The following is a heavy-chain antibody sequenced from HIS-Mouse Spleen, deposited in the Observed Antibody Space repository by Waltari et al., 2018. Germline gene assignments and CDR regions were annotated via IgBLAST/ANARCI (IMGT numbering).Heavy chain of an antibody. D-gene: IGHD7-27*01. CDR3: ARSNWYFDY. V-gene: IGHV3-66*01. Sequence: EVQRVESGGGLVQPGGSRRVPCAASGCTVSSNYISWVRQAPGKGLEWVSVIYSGGSTYYADSVKGRFTISRDNSKNTLYLQLNSLRAEDTAVYYCARSNWYFDYWGQGTLVTVSS. J-gene: IGHJ4*02. CDR2: IYSGGST. CDR1: GCTVSSNY.